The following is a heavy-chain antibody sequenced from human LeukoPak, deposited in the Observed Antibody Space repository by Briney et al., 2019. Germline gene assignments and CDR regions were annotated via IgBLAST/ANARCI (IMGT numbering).Heavy chain of an antibody. CDR3: ARALAAVSAIDI. Sequence: SETLSLTCTVSGYSITSAYYWGWIRQPPGKGLEWIGSFFLKGSTYYNPSLKSRVTISVDTSKNQFSLTLSSVTAADTAVYYCARALAAVSAIDIWGQGTMVTVSS. CDR2: FFLKGST. D-gene: IGHD6-13*01. V-gene: IGHV4-38-2*02. CDR1: GYSITSAYY. J-gene: IGHJ3*02.